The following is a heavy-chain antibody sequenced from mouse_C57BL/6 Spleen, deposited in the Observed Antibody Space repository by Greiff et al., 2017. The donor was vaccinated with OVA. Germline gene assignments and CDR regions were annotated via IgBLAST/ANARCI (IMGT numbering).Heavy chain of an antibody. J-gene: IGHJ4*01. CDR1: GYSITSGYY. CDR3: ASGSYYGNYGAMDY. D-gene: IGHD2-1*01. CDR2: ISYDGSN. V-gene: IGHV3-6*01. Sequence: VQLKESGPGLVKPSQSLSLTCSVTGYSITSGYYWNWIRQFPGNKLEWMGYISYDGSNNYNPSLKNRISITRDTSKNQFFLKLNSVTTEDTATYYCASGSYYGNYGAMDYWGQGTSVTVSS.